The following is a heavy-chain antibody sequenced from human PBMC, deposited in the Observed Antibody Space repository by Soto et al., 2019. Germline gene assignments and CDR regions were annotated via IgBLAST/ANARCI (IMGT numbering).Heavy chain of an antibody. CDR2: IFTRGTA. D-gene: IGHD3-22*01. CDR3: TKLWGYYFES. Sequence: GGSLRLSCTASGFSVNDNYMAWVRQAPGKSPEWVAVIFTRGTAHYADSVTGRFTFSRDNSKRTLNLQLNNLRAEDTAVYYCTKLWGYYFESWGQGTLVTVSS. CDR1: GFSVNDNY. V-gene: IGHV3-53*01. J-gene: IGHJ4*02.